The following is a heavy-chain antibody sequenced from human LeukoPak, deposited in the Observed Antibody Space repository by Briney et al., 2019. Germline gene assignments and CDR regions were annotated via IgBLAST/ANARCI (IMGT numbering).Heavy chain of an antibody. Sequence: GGSLRLSCAASGFTFSNYWMSWVRQAPGKGLEWVATIMQDGSEKYYVDSVKGRFTISRDNAKNSLYLQMNSLRAEDTAVYYCARSTAGFDYWGQGTLVTVSS. CDR3: ARSTAGFDY. J-gene: IGHJ4*02. D-gene: IGHD5-18*01. CDR1: GFTFSNYW. CDR2: IMQDGSEK. V-gene: IGHV3-7*03.